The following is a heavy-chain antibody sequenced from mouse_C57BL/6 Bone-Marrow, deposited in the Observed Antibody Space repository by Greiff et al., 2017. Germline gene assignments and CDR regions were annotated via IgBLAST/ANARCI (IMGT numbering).Heavy chain of an antibody. J-gene: IGHJ2*01. CDR3: AVYYRYFDY. V-gene: IGHV1-63*01. Sequence: QVQLQQSGAELVRPGTSVKMSCKASGYTFTNYWIGWAKQRPGHGLEWIGDIYPGGGYTNYNEKFKGKATLTADKSSSPAYMQLSSLTSEDSALYYCAVYYRYFDYWGQGTTLTVSS. CDR1: GYTFTNYW. CDR2: IYPGGGYT. D-gene: IGHD2-14*01.